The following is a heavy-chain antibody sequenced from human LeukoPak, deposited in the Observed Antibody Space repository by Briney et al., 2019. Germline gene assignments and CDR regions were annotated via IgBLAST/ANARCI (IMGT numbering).Heavy chain of an antibody. D-gene: IGHD3-9*01. CDR3: ARKYYDILTGYYRGYNWFDP. J-gene: IGHJ5*02. CDR2: INHXGST. V-gene: IGHV4-34*01. Sequence: XWLXXINHXGSTNYNPSLKSRVTISVDTSKNQFSLKLSSVTAADTAVYYCARKYYDILTGYYRGYNWFDPWGQGTLVTVSS.